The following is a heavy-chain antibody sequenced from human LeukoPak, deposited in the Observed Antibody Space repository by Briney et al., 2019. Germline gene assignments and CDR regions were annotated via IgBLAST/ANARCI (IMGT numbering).Heavy chain of an antibody. CDR3: AKAIGGSRYSPPHM. J-gene: IGHJ3*02. V-gene: IGHV3-23*01. CDR1: GLTRSNYG. CDR2: VSGSGSET. D-gene: IGHD2-15*01. Sequence: PGGSLRLSCAASGLTRSNYGMSWVRQAPGKGLEWVSVVSGSGSETYSADSVKGRFTISRDNSKNTLYLQMNSLRVEDTAVYFCAKAIGGSRYSPPHMWGQGTMVTVSS.